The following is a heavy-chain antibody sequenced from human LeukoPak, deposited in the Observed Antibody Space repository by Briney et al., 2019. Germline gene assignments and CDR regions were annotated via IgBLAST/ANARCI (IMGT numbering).Heavy chain of an antibody. V-gene: IGHV3-30*03. Sequence: GGSLRLSCAASGFTFSSYGMHWVRQAPGKGLEWVAVISYDGSNKYYADSVKGRFTISRDNSKNTLYLQMNGLRAEDTAVYYCAREYYGSLDYWGQGTLVTVSS. CDR1: GFTFSSYG. J-gene: IGHJ4*02. D-gene: IGHD3-10*01. CDR3: AREYYGSLDY. CDR2: ISYDGSNK.